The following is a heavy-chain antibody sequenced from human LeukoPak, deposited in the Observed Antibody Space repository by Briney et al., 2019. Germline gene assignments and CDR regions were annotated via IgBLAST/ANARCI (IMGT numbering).Heavy chain of an antibody. Sequence: QPGGSLRLSCAASGFTFSNYAMSWVRQAPRKGLDWVSAITGSGGNTYYADSVKGRFTISRDNSKNTLYLQMNSLRAEDTAVYYCAKWGDYDVLTGYYVSDYWGQGALVTVSS. CDR1: GFTFSNYA. CDR3: AKWGDYDVLTGYYVSDY. J-gene: IGHJ4*02. D-gene: IGHD3-9*01. CDR2: ITGSGGNT. V-gene: IGHV3-23*01.